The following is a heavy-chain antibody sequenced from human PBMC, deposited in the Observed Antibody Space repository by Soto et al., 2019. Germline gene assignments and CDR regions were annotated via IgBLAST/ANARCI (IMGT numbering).Heavy chain of an antibody. V-gene: IGHV4-39*01. CDR1: GGSVSGSPYY. Sequence: QLQLRESGPGLVKTSETLSLTCTVSGGSVSGSPYYWGWIRQLPGKGLEWIGNIYYSGDPYFNPSLKGRVTISVDTSKNEFSLNLTSVTAADTAVYYCARLGYDRRGHFDESDSWGQGTLVTVSS. D-gene: IGHD3-22*01. CDR2: IYYSGDP. CDR3: ARLGYDRRGHFDESDS. J-gene: IGHJ4*02.